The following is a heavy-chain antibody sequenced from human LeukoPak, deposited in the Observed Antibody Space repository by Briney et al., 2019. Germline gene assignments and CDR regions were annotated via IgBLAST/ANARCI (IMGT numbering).Heavy chain of an antibody. J-gene: IGHJ4*02. CDR3: ARVHDTTGYYHYFDS. D-gene: IGHD3-9*01. Sequence: GGSLRLSCEASGFTFSTYPMPWVRQAPDKGLEWVAMISHNGSNEYYADSVKGRFTISRDNSKNTLYLQMNNPRVEDTAIYYCARVHDTTGYYHYFDSWGQGTLVTVSS. CDR1: GFTFSTYP. CDR2: ISHNGSNE. V-gene: IGHV3-30*14.